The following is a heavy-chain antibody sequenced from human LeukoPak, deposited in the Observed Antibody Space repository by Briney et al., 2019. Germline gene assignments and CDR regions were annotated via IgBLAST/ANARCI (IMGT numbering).Heavy chain of an antibody. D-gene: IGHD3-10*01. V-gene: IGHV4-59*01. Sequence: RSSETLSPTCTVSGGSISSYYWCWIRQPPGKGLEWIGNIYYSGSTNYNPSLKSRVTISVDTSKNQFSLKLSSVTAADTAVYYCARGFGSYYYYYYGMDVWGQGTTVTVSS. J-gene: IGHJ6*02. CDR3: ARGFGSYYYYYYGMDV. CDR1: GGSISSYY. CDR2: IYYSGST.